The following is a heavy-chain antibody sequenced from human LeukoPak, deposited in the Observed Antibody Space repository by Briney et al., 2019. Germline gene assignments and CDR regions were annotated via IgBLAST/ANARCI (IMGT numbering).Heavy chain of an antibody. CDR2: IYYTGST. V-gene: IGHV4-59*08. CDR3: ARHLDYYGSGTYEF. J-gene: IGHJ4*02. CDR1: GGSMSSYH. D-gene: IGHD3-10*01. Sequence: SETLSLTCSVSGGSMSSYHWRWIRQPPGKGLEWIGYIYYTGSTNYNPSLKSRVTISVDTSKNQFSLKLSSVTAADTAVYYCARHLDYYGSGTYEFWGQGTLVTVSS.